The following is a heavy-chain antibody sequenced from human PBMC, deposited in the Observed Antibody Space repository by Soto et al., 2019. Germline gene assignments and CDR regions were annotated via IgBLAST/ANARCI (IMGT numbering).Heavy chain of an antibody. CDR1: GFTFSNYA. V-gene: IGHV3-23*01. D-gene: IGHD2-2*01. Sequence: GGSLRLSCGASGFTFSNYAMSWVRQAPGQGLEWVSAITGDGADTYHADSVKGRFTISRDNSMNTLYLQMNSLRAEDTAVYYCAKGSRTSRPYYFDYWGQGTLVTFSS. CDR2: ITGDGADT. J-gene: IGHJ4*02. CDR3: AKGSRTSRPYYFDY.